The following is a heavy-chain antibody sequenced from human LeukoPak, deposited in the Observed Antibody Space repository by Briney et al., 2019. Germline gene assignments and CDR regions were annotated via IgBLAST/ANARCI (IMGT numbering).Heavy chain of an antibody. J-gene: IGHJ4*02. CDR2: IYYSGTT. V-gene: IGHV4-59*04. D-gene: IGHD3/OR15-3a*01. Sequence: SETLSLTCTVSGGSISSYYWSWIRQPPGKGLEWIGTIYYSGTTYYNPSLKSRVTISIDTSKNHFSLKLTSVTAADTAVYYCARQTGSGLFILPGGQGTLVTVSS. CDR3: ARQTGSGLFILP. CDR1: GGSISSYY.